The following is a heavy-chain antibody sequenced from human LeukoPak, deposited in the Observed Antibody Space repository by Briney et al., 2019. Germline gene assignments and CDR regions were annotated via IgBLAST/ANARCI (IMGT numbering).Heavy chain of an antibody. CDR3: ARVAYSSWCYFDY. J-gene: IGHJ4*02. Sequence: ASVKVSCKASGYIFTNSYMHWVRQAPGQGLEWMGLINPTGGSTSYAQQFQGRVTMTRDMSTSTVYMELSSLRSEDMAVYYCARVAYSSWCYFDYWGQGTLVTVSS. D-gene: IGHD6-13*01. CDR2: INPTGGST. CDR1: GYIFTNSY. V-gene: IGHV1-46*01.